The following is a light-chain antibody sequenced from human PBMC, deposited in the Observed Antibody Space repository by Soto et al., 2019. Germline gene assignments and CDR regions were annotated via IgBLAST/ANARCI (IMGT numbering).Light chain of an antibody. V-gene: IGKV3-11*01. Sequence: EIVLTQSPATLSLSPGERATLSCRASQSLSRSLAWYQQKPGQAPRLLIYDASNRATGIPARFSGSGSGTDFTLTISSLDPEDFAVYYCQHRANWPHTFGGGTKVDIK. J-gene: IGKJ4*01. CDR1: QSLSRS. CDR3: QHRANWPHT. CDR2: DAS.